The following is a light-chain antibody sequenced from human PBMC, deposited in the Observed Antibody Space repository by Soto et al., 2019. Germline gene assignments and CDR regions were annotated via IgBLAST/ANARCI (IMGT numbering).Light chain of an antibody. CDR1: SSDVGSYNF. CDR2: DVN. Sequence: QSVLTQPASVSGSPGQSITISCSGTSSDVGSYNFVSWYQQHPDKAPKLTIYDVNKRPSGVSNRFSGSKSGNTASLTISGLQAEDEADYYCCSYAGSYIFVVFGGGTKVTVL. V-gene: IGLV2-23*02. CDR3: CSYAGSYIFVV. J-gene: IGLJ2*01.